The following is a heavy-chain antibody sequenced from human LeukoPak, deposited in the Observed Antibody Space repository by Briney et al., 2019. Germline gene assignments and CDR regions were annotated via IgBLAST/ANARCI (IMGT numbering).Heavy chain of an antibody. Sequence: GGSLRLSCAASGFTFSSYAMSWVRQAPGKGLEWVSTISGSGGSTYYADSVKGRFTISRDNSKNMMYLQMNSLRAEDTAVYYCAKVGEGAAEDYYFDYWGQGTLVTVSS. CDR2: ISGSGGST. CDR3: AKVGEGAAEDYYFDY. D-gene: IGHD6-13*01. V-gene: IGHV3-23*01. CDR1: GFTFSSYA. J-gene: IGHJ4*02.